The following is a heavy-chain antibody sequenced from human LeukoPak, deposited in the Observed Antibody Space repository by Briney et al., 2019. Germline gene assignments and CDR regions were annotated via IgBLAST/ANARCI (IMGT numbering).Heavy chain of an antibody. Sequence: GGSLRLSCAASGFTFSSYWVSWVRQAPGKGLEWVANIKQDGSNKYYADSVKGRFTISRDNSKNTLYLQMNSLRAEDTAVYYCARETAHSAFDIWGQGTMVTVSS. J-gene: IGHJ3*02. CDR2: IKQDGSNK. D-gene: IGHD5-18*01. CDR3: ARETAHSAFDI. V-gene: IGHV3-7*01. CDR1: GFTFSSYW.